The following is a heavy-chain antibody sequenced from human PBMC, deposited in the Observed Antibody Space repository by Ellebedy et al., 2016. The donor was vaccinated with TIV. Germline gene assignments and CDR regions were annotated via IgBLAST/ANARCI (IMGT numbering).Heavy chain of an antibody. Sequence: SETLSLTXTVSGGSISSGGYYWSWIRQPPGKGLEWIGEINHSGSTNYNPSLKSRVTISVDTSKNQFSLKLSSVTAADTAVYYCARGLTDIVVVPAAPYYYYYGMDVWGQGTTVTVSS. CDR2: INHSGST. CDR3: ARGLTDIVVVPAAPYYYYYGMDV. CDR1: GGSISSGGYY. D-gene: IGHD2-2*01. V-gene: IGHV4-39*07. J-gene: IGHJ6*02.